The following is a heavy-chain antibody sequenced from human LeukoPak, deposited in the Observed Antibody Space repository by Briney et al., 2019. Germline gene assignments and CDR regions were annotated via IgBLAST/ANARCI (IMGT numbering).Heavy chain of an antibody. CDR2: ISGSGGRT. CDR3: AKEGGYSYDY. D-gene: IGHD5-18*01. CDR1: GFTFSSSA. V-gene: IGHV3-23*01. J-gene: IGHJ4*02. Sequence: GGSLRLSCAPSGFTFSSSAMSWVRQAPGKGLEWVSVISGSGGRTSYADSVKGRFTISRDSSKNTLCLQMNSLRAEDTAVYYCAKEGGYSYDYWGQGTLVTVSS.